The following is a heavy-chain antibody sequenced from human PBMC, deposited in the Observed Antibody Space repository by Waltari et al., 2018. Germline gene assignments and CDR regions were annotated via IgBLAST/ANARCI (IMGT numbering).Heavy chain of an antibody. CDR1: GDSISSGGNY. CDR2: IYYTGST. Sequence: QVLLRESGPGLVKPSQTLSLTCTVPGDSISSGGNYWSWVRQSPGKGLEWIGYIYYTGSTYYNPSLESRLAISVDTSKNQFSLKLHSVTAADTGLYYCARDAPDGDYLDYWGQGTLVTVSS. CDR3: ARDAPDGDYLDY. V-gene: IGHV4-30-4*08. J-gene: IGHJ4*02. D-gene: IGHD4-17*01.